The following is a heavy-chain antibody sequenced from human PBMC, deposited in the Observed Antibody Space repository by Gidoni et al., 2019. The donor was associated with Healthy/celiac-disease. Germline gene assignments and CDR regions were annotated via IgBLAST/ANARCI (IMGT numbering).Heavy chain of an antibody. J-gene: IGHJ3*02. CDR3: ARTRYCSSTSCYRTAFDI. CDR1: GGSISSSSYY. Sequence: QLQLQESGPGLVKPSETLSLTCTVSGGSISSSSYYWGWIRQPPGKGLEWIGSIYYSGSTYYNPSLKSRVTISLDTSKNQFSLKLSSVTAADTAVYYCARTRYCSSTSCYRTAFDIWGQGTMVTVSS. D-gene: IGHD2-2*01. CDR2: IYYSGST. V-gene: IGHV4-39*07.